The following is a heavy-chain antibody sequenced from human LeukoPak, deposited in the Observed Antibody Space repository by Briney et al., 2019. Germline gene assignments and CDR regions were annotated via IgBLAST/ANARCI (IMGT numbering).Heavy chain of an antibody. Sequence: SGGSLRLSCAASGFTFSRYAVHWVRQAPGKGLEWVAVISSDGNLIFYADSLKGRFTISRDDSRSTLYLQMNSLRVEDTALYYCAREEYDYGLGAFDYWGQGDLVTVSS. CDR2: ISSDGNLI. D-gene: IGHD4/OR15-4a*01. CDR3: AREEYDYGLGAFDY. CDR1: GFTFSRYA. V-gene: IGHV3-30-3*01. J-gene: IGHJ4*02.